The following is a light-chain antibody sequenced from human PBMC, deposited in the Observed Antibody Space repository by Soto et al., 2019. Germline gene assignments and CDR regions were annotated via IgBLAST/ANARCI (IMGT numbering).Light chain of an antibody. CDR1: RSDVGDYNY. CDR2: EVI. Sequence: QSVLAQPASVSGSPGQSITISCTATRSDVGDYNYVSWYQQHPGKAPKLIIFEVINRPSGVSNRFSGSKSGNTASLIISGLQAEDEPDYYCSSYTTSSTLVFGGGTQLTVL. CDR3: SSYTTSSTLV. V-gene: IGLV2-14*01. J-gene: IGLJ2*01.